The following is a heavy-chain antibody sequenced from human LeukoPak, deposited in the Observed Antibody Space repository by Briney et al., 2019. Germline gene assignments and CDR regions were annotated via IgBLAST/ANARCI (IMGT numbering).Heavy chain of an antibody. D-gene: IGHD3/OR15-3a*01. CDR1: GASISSHY. J-gene: IGHJ6*03. CDR2: TSGSI. Sequence: SETLSLTCAVSGASISSHYWSWIRQPPGKGLEWIGYTSGSISDNPSLKSRVAVSVDPSQNQVSLSLTSVTAADTAVYYCARVLAIFGLDTTDFYMDVWGKGTTVPVSS. CDR3: ARVLAIFGLDTTDFYMDV. V-gene: IGHV4-59*11.